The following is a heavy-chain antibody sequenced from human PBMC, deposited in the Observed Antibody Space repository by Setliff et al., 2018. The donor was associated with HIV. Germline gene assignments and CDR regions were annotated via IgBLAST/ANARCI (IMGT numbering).Heavy chain of an antibody. V-gene: IGHV4-31*03. D-gene: IGHD6-19*01. J-gene: IGHJ4*02. CDR3: EVAGQ. CDR2: IYYSGNP. Sequence: SETLSLTCTVSGGSISSGYYYWSWIRQHPGKGLEWIGYIYYSGNPFYNPSLRSRVTISLDTSKNQFSLKLSSVTAADTAVYYCEVAGQWGQGTLVTVSS. CDR1: GGSISSGYYY.